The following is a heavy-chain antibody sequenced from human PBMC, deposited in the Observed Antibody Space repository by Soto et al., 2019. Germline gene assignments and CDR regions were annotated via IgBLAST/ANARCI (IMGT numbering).Heavy chain of an antibody. V-gene: IGHV6-1*01. CDR1: GDSVSSNSAG. Sequence: SQTLSLTCAITGDSVSSNSAGWSWVRQSPSRGLEWLGRTYYRSKWYYEYAVSVRGRITTNPDTSKNQYSLQLNSVTTEDTAVYFCARGEQYSGRIFDYWGQGTLVTVSS. D-gene: IGHD1-26*01. CDR2: TYYRSKWYY. J-gene: IGHJ4*01. CDR3: ARGEQYSGRIFDY.